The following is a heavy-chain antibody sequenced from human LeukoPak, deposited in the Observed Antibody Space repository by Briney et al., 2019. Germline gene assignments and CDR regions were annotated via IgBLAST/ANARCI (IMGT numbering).Heavy chain of an antibody. CDR2: TNSDGSIT. Sequence: PGGSLRLSCAVSGFTFSGHWMFWVRQAPGKGLEWVSSTNSDGSITGYTDSVKGRFTVSRDNSKNTLYLQMNSLRAEDTAVYYCAKDQSAMVTSFDYWGQGTLVTVSS. CDR3: AKDQSAMVTSFDY. CDR1: GFTFSGHW. V-gene: IGHV3-74*01. D-gene: IGHD5-18*01. J-gene: IGHJ4*02.